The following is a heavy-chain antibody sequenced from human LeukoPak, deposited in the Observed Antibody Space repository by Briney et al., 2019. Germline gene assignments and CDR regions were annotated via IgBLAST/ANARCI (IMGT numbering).Heavy chain of an antibody. Sequence: SETLSLTCTVSGGSISSNTYYWGWISQPPGKGLEWIGSIYYSGSTNYNPSLKSRVTISVDTSKNQFSLKLSSVTAADTALYYCARHRYYDLLTGYNAFDIWGQGTMVTVSS. CDR1: GGSISSNTYY. V-gene: IGHV4-39*01. D-gene: IGHD3-9*01. CDR3: ARHRYYDLLTGYNAFDI. CDR2: IYYSGST. J-gene: IGHJ3*02.